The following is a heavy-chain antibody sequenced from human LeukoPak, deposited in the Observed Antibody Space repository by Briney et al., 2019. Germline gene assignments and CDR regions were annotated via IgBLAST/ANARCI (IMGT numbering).Heavy chain of an antibody. CDR1: GFTVSNNY. Sequence: GGPLRLSCAVSGFTVSNNYMSWVRQAPGKGLEWVSVIYITGGIHYADSVKGRFTISRDSSKSTLFLQMSNLRAEDTAVYYCARFYFDSSGQNSRAYWGQGTQVTVSA. V-gene: IGHV3-66*01. D-gene: IGHD3-22*01. J-gene: IGHJ4*02. CDR3: ARFYFDSSGQNSRAY. CDR2: IYITGGI.